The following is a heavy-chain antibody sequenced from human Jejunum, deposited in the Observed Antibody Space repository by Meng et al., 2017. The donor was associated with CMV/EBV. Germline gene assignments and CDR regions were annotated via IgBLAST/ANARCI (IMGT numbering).Heavy chain of an antibody. Sequence: QVQLVQSGAEVKKPGASVKVSCKAAGYTFTSYGLSWVRQAPGQGLEWMGWISTYNGNTNYAQKLQGRVTMTTDTSTSTVYMEVRSLRSDDTAVYYCARVRNYDILTGYYTHYFDYWGQGTLFTVSS. CDR3: ARVRNYDILTGYYTHYFDY. V-gene: IGHV1-18*01. CDR1: GYTFTSYG. CDR2: ISTYNGNT. D-gene: IGHD3-9*01. J-gene: IGHJ4*02.